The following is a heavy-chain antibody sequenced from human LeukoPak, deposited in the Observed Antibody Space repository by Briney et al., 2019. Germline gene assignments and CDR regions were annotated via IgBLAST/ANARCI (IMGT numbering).Heavy chain of an antibody. V-gene: IGHV3-23*01. J-gene: IGHJ4*02. CDR1: GFTLSTNA. CDR3: AKDVGKWESLHFFDY. CDR2: ISGSGAST. D-gene: IGHD1-26*01. Sequence: GGSLRLSCLTSGFTLSTNAMSWVRQAPGKGLEWISGISGSGASTYYADSVKGRFTVSRDDSRNTLYLQMNSLRGDDTAVYYCAKDVGKWESLHFFDYWGQGTLVTVSS.